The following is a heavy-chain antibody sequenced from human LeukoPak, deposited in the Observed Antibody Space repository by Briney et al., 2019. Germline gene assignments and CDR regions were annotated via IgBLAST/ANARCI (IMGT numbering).Heavy chain of an antibody. D-gene: IGHD3-22*01. CDR3: AKDIGIVVVITTQQGNDAFDI. CDR2: FIVSGGAT. V-gene: IGHV3-23*01. CDR1: GSPLRSYP. Sequence: GGPLSLSFQPLGSPLRSYPLTWSPQPQGRGLKWSPPFIVSGGATYYADSVKGRFTISRDNSKNTLYLQMNSLRAEDTAVYYCAKDIGIVVVITTQQGNDAFDIWGQGTMVTVSS. J-gene: IGHJ3*02.